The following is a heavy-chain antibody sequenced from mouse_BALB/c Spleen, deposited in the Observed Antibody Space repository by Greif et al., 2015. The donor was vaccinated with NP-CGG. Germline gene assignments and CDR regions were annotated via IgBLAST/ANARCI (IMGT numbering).Heavy chain of an antibody. CDR1: GYAFSSYW. J-gene: IGHJ2*01. CDR3: ARSQGYYFDY. Sequence: VQLQQSGAELVRPGSSVKISCKASGYAFSSYWMNWVKQRPGQGLEWIGQIYPGEGDTNYNGKFKGKATLTADKSSSTAYMQLRSLKSEDSAVYFCARSQGYYFDYWGQGTTLTVSS. CDR2: IYPGEGDT. V-gene: IGHV1-80*01.